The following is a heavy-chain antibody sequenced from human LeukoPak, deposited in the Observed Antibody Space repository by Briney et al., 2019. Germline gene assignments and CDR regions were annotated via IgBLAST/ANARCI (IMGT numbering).Heavy chain of an antibody. V-gene: IGHV5-51*01. J-gene: IGHJ4*02. CDR1: GYSFTSYW. CDR3: ARQEGQWLDGAAY. D-gene: IGHD6-19*01. CDR2: IYPGDSNT. Sequence: GESLKISCKASGYSFTSYWIGWVRQMPGKGLEWMGIIYPGDSNTRYSPSFQGQVTISADKSISTAYLQWSSLKASDTAMYYCARQEGQWLDGAAYWGQGTLVTVSS.